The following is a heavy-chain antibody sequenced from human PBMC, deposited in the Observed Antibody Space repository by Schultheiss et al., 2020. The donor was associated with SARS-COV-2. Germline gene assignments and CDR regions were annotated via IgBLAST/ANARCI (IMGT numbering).Heavy chain of an antibody. V-gene: IGHV3-73*01. D-gene: IGHD5-18*01. CDR1: ASSISGYY. J-gene: IGHJ5*02. Sequence: ETLSLTCNVSASSISGYYWAWIRQPPGKGLEWVGRIRSKARNYATTYAASVKGRFIISRDESRNTSYLQMNSLKIEDTAVYYCTRNSTSSGWFDPWGQGTLVTVSS. CDR2: IRSKARNYAT. CDR3: TRNSTSSGWFDP.